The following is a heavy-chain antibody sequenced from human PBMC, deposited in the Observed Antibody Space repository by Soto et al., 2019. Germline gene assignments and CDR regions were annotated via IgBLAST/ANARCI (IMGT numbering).Heavy chain of an antibody. J-gene: IGHJ6*02. Sequence: QVQLVQSGAEVKKPGSSVKVSCKASGGTFSSYAISWVRQAPGQGLEWMGGIIPIFGTANYAQKFQGRVTLTADESTSTAYMELSSLRSEDTGVYYCARDTRDYGENYYGMDVWGQGTTVTVSS. CDR3: ARDTRDYGENYYGMDV. V-gene: IGHV1-69*01. CDR2: IIPIFGTA. CDR1: GGTFSSYA. D-gene: IGHD4-17*01.